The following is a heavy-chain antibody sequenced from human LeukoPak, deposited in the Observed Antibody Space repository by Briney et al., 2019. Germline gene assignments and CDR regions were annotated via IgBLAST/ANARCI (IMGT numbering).Heavy chain of an antibody. V-gene: IGHV3-30*03. CDR1: GFTFSSYG. CDR3: ARGERRSVLRYFDWLLPFDY. D-gene: IGHD3-9*01. J-gene: IGHJ4*02. Sequence: GGSLRLSCAASGFTFSSYGMHWVRQAPGKGLEWVAVISYDGSNKYYADSVKGRFTISRDNSKNTLYLQMNSLRAEDTAVYYCARGERRSVLRYFDWLLPFDYWGQGTLVTVSS. CDR2: ISYDGSNK.